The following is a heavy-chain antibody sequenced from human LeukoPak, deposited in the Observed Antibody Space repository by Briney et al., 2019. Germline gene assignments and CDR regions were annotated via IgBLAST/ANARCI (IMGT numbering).Heavy chain of an antibody. CDR2: ISSSSSYI. D-gene: IGHD3-22*01. CDR1: GFTFSSYS. J-gene: IGHJ4*02. V-gene: IGHV3-21*01. Sequence: GGSLRLSCAASGFTFSSYSMNWVRQAPGKGLEWVSSISSSSSYIYYADSVKGRFTIPRDNAKNSLYLQMNSLRAEDTAVYYCARDLHYYDSSGYYGFDYWGQGTLVTVSS. CDR3: ARDLHYYDSSGYYGFDY.